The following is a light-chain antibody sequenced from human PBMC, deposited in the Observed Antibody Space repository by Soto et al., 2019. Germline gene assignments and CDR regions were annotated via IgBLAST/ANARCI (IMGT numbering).Light chain of an antibody. CDR2: GAS. Sequence: EIVMTQSPATLSVSPGERATLSCRASQSVSSNLAWYQQKPGQAPRILIYGASTRATGIPARFSRSGSGTEFTLTISILQSEYVAVYYLQQYNNWPPWTCGQGTKVEIK. CDR3: QQYNNWPPWT. V-gene: IGKV3-15*01. J-gene: IGKJ1*01. CDR1: QSVSSN.